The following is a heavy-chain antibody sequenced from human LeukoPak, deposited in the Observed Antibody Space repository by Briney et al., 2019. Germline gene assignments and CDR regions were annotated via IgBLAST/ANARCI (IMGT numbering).Heavy chain of an antibody. Sequence: PGGSLRLSCVGSGFTLSIYWMYWIRQSPGKGLLWVARINPDGSIADYTDSVKGRFTISRDNVKNTLYLQMNSLRAEDTAVYYCARRAGDYSHPYDYWGQGTLVTVSS. CDR1: GFTLSIYW. J-gene: IGHJ4*02. V-gene: IGHV3-74*01. CDR3: ARRAGDYSHPYDY. CDR2: INPDGSIA. D-gene: IGHD3-22*01.